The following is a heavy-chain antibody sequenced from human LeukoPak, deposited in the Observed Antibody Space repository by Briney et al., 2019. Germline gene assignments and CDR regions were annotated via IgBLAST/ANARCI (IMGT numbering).Heavy chain of an antibody. CDR2: ISSSGSTI. D-gene: IGHD1-26*01. Sequence: LSLTCTVSGGSINSSSYYWGWIRQAPGKGLEWVSYISSSGSTIYYADSVKGRFTISRDNAKNSLYLQMNSLRAEDTAVYYCARYIVGAYYFDYWGQGTLVTVSS. CDR1: GGSINSSSYY. V-gene: IGHV3-11*04. J-gene: IGHJ4*02. CDR3: ARYIVGAYYFDY.